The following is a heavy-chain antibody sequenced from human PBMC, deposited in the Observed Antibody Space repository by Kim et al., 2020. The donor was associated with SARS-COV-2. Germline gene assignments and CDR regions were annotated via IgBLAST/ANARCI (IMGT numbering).Heavy chain of an antibody. J-gene: IGHJ3*02. D-gene: IGHD1-7*01. CDR2: INHSGST. V-gene: IGHV4-34*01. CDR1: GWSFSGYY. CDR3: ARAPLWSRELSAFDI. Sequence: SETLSLTCAVYGWSFSGYYWSWIRQPPGKGLEWIGEINHSGSTNYNPTLKSRVTITVDTSKNQFSLTLSSVTAADTAVYYCARAPLWSRELSAFDIWGQGTMVTVSS.